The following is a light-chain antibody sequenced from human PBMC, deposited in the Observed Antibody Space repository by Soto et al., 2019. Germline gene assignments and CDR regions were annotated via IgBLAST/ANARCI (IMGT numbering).Light chain of an antibody. V-gene: IGKV1-33*01. CDR2: DAS. CDR1: QNIFNY. J-gene: IGKJ4*01. CDR3: QQYEDLPLT. Sequence: DVQLTQSPSTLPASVGDRVAITCQATQNIFNYLNWFQQRLGKTPQLLISDASHLEPGVPSRFSGQRSGTDFTLIISDLQPEDFATYFCQQYEDLPLTFGGGTRVEV.